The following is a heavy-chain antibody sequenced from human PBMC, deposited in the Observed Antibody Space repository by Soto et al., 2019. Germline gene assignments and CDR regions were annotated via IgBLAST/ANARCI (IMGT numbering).Heavy chain of an antibody. D-gene: IGHD6-13*01. CDR3: ERDLKAGPLYYMDV. V-gene: IGHV1-3*01. CDR1: GYTFPSYA. CDR2: INAGNGNT. Sequence: ASVKVSCKASGYTFPSYAMHWVRQAPGQRLEWMGWINAGNGNTKYSQKFQGRVTITRDTSASTAYMELSSLRSEDTAVYYCERDLKAGPLYYMDVWGKGTTVTVSS. J-gene: IGHJ6*03.